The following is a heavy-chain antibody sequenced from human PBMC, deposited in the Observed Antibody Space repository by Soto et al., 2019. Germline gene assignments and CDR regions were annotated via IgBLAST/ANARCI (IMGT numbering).Heavy chain of an antibody. CDR1: GGSFSGYY. CDR3: ARVRKVRGLYYYYGMDV. D-gene: IGHD3-10*01. V-gene: IGHV4-34*01. Sequence: SETLSLTCAVYGGSFSGYYWSWIRQPPGKGLECIGEINHSGSTNYNPSLKSRVTISVDTSKNQFSLKLSSVTAADTAVYYCARVRKVRGLYYYYGMDVWGQGTTVTVSS. CDR2: INHSGST. J-gene: IGHJ6*02.